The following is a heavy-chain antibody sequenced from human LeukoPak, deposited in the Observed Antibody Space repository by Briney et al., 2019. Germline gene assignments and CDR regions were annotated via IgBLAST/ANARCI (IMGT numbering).Heavy chain of an antibody. CDR2: ISGSGGST. Sequence: GGSLRLSCAASGFTFSSYAMSWVRQAPGKGLEWVSAISGSGGSTYYADSVKGRFTISRDNSKNTLYLQMNSLRAEDTAVYYCAKDHVTMVRGVTKATSFDYWGQGTLVTVSS. D-gene: IGHD3-10*01. J-gene: IGHJ4*02. CDR3: AKDHVTMVRGVTKATSFDY. V-gene: IGHV3-23*01. CDR1: GFTFSSYA.